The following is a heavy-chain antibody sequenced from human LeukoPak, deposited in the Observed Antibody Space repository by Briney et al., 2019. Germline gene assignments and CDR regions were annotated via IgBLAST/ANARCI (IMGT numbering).Heavy chain of an antibody. J-gene: IGHJ4*02. Sequence: GGSLRLSCAASGFTFSSYWMHWVRQAPGKGLVWVSRINSDGSSTSYADSVKGRFTISRDNAKNTLYLQMNSLRAEDTAVYYCARAWIQLWPPDYWGQGTLVTASS. D-gene: IGHD5-18*01. CDR3: ARAWIQLWPPDY. V-gene: IGHV3-74*01. CDR1: GFTFSSYW. CDR2: INSDGSST.